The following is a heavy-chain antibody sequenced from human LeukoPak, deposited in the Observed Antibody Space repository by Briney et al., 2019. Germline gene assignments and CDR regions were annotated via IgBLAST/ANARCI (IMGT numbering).Heavy chain of an antibody. CDR1: GGSFSGYY. CDR2: INHSGST. CDR3: ARSPRRYYYYYMDV. V-gene: IGHV4-34*01. J-gene: IGHJ6*03. Sequence: PSETLSLTCAVYGGSFSGYYWSWIRQPPGKGLEWIGEINHSGSTNYNPSLKSRLTISVDTSKNQFSLKLSSVTAADTAVYYCARSPRRYYYYYMDVWGKGTTVTVSS.